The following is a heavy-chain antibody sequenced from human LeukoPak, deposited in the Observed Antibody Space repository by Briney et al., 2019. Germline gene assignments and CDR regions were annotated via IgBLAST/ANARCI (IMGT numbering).Heavy chain of an antibody. V-gene: IGHV1-46*01. CDR3: ARDYYDSSGYYP. Sequence: ASVKVSCKASGYTFTGYYMHWVRQAPGQGLEWMGMINPSGGSTSYTPKFQGRVTMSRDMSTSTVYMELSSLRSEDTAVYYCARDYYDSSGYYPWGQGTLVTVSS. CDR1: GYTFTGYY. D-gene: IGHD3-22*01. J-gene: IGHJ5*02. CDR2: INPSGGST.